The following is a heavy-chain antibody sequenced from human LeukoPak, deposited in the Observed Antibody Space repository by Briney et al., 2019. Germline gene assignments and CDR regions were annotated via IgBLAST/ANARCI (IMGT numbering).Heavy chain of an antibody. CDR2: INHSGST. CDR1: SGSISSYY. CDR3: ARHWVAPPEYRESKDDDFWSGYPGN. J-gene: IGHJ4*02. Sequence: SETLSLTCTVSSGSISSYYWSWIRQPPGKGLEWIGEINHSGSTNYNPSLKSRVTISVDTSKNQFSLKLSSVTAADTAVYYCARHWVAPPEYRESKDDDFWSGYPGNWGQGTLVTVSS. V-gene: IGHV4-34*01. D-gene: IGHD3-3*01.